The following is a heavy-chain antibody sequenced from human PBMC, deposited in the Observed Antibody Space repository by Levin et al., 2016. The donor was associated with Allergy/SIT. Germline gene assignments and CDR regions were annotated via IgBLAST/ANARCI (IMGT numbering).Heavy chain of an antibody. CDR3: ARQLYCTNGVCYYYYYYGMDV. V-gene: IGHV4-39*01. D-gene: IGHD2-8*01. J-gene: IGHJ6*02. CDR2: IYYSGST. Sequence: SETLSLTCTVSGGSISSSSYYWGWIRQPPGKGLEWIGSIYYSGSTYYNPSLKSRVTISVDTSKNQFSLKLSSVTAADTAVYYCARQLYCTNGVCYYYYYYGMDVWGQGTTVTVSS. CDR1: GGSISSSSYY.